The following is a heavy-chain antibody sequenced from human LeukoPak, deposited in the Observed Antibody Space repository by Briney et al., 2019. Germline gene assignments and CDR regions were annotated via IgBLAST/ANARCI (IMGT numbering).Heavy chain of an antibody. V-gene: IGHV4-34*01. Sequence: PSETLSLTCAVYGGSFSGYYWSWSRQPPGKGLEWIGEINHSGSTNYNPSLKSRVTISLDTSKKQFSLKLTSVTAADTAIYYCATEYCASSSCRFDSWGQGTLVTVSS. CDR2: INHSGST. J-gene: IGHJ4*02. CDR3: ATEYCASSSCRFDS. CDR1: GGSFSGYY. D-gene: IGHD2-2*01.